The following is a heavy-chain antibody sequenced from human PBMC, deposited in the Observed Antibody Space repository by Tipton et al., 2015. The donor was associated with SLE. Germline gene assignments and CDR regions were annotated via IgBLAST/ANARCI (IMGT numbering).Heavy chain of an antibody. CDR1: GEALGSYY. D-gene: IGHD1-26*01. J-gene: IGHJ4*02. CDR3: ARGDVEEAPLGFDS. Sequence: GEALGSYYWTWSRQPTGKGLEWIGYIYYSGSAKYNPSLKSRVAISVDTSKNQFSLNLSSVTAADTAVYYCARGDVEEAPLGFDSWGQGTLVTVSS. CDR2: IYYSGSA. V-gene: IGHV4-59*01.